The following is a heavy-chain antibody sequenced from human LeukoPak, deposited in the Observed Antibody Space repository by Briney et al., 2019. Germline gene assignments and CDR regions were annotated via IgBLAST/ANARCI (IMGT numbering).Heavy chain of an antibody. V-gene: IGHV3-7*03. CDR1: GFTFRDYT. D-gene: IGHD4-23*01. J-gene: IGHJ4*02. Sequence: GGSLRLSCAASGFTFRDYTMNWVRQAPGKGLEWVATINQNGGVKYYVDSVKGRFTISRDNAKTSLFLQMNSLRIDDTAMYYCTRTVNSASDFWGQGTLVTVSS. CDR3: TRTVNSASDF. CDR2: INQNGGVK.